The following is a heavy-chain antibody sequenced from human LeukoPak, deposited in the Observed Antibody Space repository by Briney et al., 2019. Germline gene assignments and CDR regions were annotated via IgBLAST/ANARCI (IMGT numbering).Heavy chain of an antibody. J-gene: IGHJ4*02. D-gene: IGHD1-1*01. CDR1: GGSIRSGGDY. Sequence: SQTLSLTCTVSGGSIRSGGDYWSWIRQHPGKGLEWIGYIHYSESTYYNPSLRSRVTISVDTSKNQFSLKLSSVTAADTAVYYCARKGWNDDDYWGQGTLVTVSS. CDR2: IHYSEST. V-gene: IGHV4-31*03. CDR3: ARKGWNDDDY.